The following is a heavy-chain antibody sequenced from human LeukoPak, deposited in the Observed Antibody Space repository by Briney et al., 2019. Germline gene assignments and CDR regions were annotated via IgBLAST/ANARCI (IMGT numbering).Heavy chain of an antibody. Sequence: ASVKVSCKASGYTFTSYYMHWVRQAPGQGLEWMGIINPSGGSTSYAQKFQGRVTMTRDTSTSTVYMELSSLRSEDTAVYYCARNGKTRAPKVVTCYYYYMDVWGKGTTVTISS. J-gene: IGHJ6*03. V-gene: IGHV1-46*01. CDR2: INPSGGST. D-gene: IGHD3-22*01. CDR1: GYTFTSYY. CDR3: ARNGKTRAPKVVTCYYYYMDV.